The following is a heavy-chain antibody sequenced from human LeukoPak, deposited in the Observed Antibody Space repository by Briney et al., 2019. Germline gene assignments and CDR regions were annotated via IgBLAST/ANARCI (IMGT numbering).Heavy chain of an antibody. CDR2: ISYDGSNK. Sequence: GGSLRLSCAAPGFTFSSYGMHWVRQAPGKGLEWVAVISYDGSNKYYADSVKGRFTISRDNSKNTLYLQMNSLRAEDTAVYYCAKDTGGNFDYWGQGTLVTVSS. D-gene: IGHD2-8*02. CDR3: AKDTGGNFDY. CDR1: GFTFSSYG. J-gene: IGHJ4*02. V-gene: IGHV3-30*18.